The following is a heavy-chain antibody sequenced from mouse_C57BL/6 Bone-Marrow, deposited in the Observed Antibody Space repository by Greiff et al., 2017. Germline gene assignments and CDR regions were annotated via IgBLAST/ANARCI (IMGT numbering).Heavy chain of an antibody. V-gene: IGHV1-66*01. Sequence: VQVVESGPELVKPGASVKISCKASGYSFTSYYIHWVKQRPGQGLEWIGWIYPGSGNTKYNEKFKGKATLTADTSSSTAYMQLSSLTSEDSAVYYCARRGGYYDYWGQGTTLTVSS. CDR1: GYSFTSYY. D-gene: IGHD2-3*01. CDR2: IYPGSGNT. CDR3: ARRGGYYDY. J-gene: IGHJ2*01.